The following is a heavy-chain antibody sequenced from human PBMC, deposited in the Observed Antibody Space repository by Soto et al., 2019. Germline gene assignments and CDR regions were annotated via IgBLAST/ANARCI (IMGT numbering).Heavy chain of an antibody. CDR1: GFTFSTYS. J-gene: IGHJ4*02. CDR2: ISGSSTYI. D-gene: IGHD1-20*01. Sequence: GGSLRLSCAASGFTFSTYSMSWVRQAPGKGLKWVSSISGSSTYIYYADSVKGRFTISRDNAEKSLFLQMNSLRAEDTGVYYCARDPFYNWNQPWGWGQGTLVTVSS. V-gene: IGHV3-21*01. CDR3: ARDPFYNWNQPWG.